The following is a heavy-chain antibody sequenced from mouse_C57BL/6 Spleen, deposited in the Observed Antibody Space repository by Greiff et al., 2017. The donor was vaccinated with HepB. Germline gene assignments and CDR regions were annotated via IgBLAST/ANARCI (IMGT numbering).Heavy chain of an antibody. J-gene: IGHJ2*01. D-gene: IGHD1-1*01. CDR3: TTFGYYGSRRG. CDR1: GFNIKDDY. V-gene: IGHV14-4*01. Sequence: EVKLQESGAELVRPGASVKLSCTASGFNIKDDYMHWVKQRPEQGLEWIGWIDPENGDTEYASKFQGKATITADTSSNTAYLQLSSLTSEDTAVYYCTTFGYYGSRRGWGQGTTLTVSS. CDR2: IDPENGDT.